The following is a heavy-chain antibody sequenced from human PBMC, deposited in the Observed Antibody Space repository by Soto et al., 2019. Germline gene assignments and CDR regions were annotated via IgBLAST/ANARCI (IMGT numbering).Heavy chain of an antibody. CDR1: GGSFSGYY. J-gene: IGHJ1*01. CDR3: ARGRRGVQH. V-gene: IGHV4-34*01. CDR2: LNDSGGT. Sequence: SETLSLTCAVYGGSFSGYYWSWIRQPPGKGLEWIGELNDSGGTNYNASLKSRVSISGDTSKNQFSLKLSFVTAADTAVYYCARGRRGVQHWGQGTLVTVSS.